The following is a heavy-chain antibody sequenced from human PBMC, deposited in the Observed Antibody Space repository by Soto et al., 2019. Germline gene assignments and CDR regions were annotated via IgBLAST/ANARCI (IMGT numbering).Heavy chain of an antibody. Sequence: HPGGSLRLSCAASGFTFSSYGMHWVRQAPGKGLEWVAVISYDGSNKYYADSVKGRFTISRDNSKNTLYLQMNSLRAEDTAVYYCAKDGYCSGGSCYFLNYYYYYGMDVWGQGTTVTVSS. CDR3: AKDGYCSGGSCYFLNYYYYYGMDV. D-gene: IGHD2-15*01. CDR2: ISYDGSNK. V-gene: IGHV3-30*18. J-gene: IGHJ6*02. CDR1: GFTFSSYG.